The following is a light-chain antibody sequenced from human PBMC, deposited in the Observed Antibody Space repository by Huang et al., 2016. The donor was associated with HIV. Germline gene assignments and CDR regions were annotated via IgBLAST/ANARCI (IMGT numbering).Light chain of an antibody. CDR2: AAS. Sequence: DIQMTQSPYSLSASVGDRVTIPCRASQNISSFLNWYQQKPGKAPTLLIHAASNLLSGVPSRFSGSGSGTNFILSISSLQPDDFVTYYCQQSYSSPLTFGPGTTVDI. J-gene: IGKJ3*01. V-gene: IGKV1-39*01. CDR1: QNISSF. CDR3: QQSYSSPLT.